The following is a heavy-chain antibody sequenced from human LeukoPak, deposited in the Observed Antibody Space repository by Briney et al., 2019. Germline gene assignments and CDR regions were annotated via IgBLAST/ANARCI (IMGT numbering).Heavy chain of an antibody. V-gene: IGHV3-30*02. CDR2: IRYDGSNK. J-gene: IGHJ4*02. D-gene: IGHD2-15*01. CDR1: GFTFSSYG. CDR3: AKANIVVVVAATGPDY. Sequence: GGSLRLSCAASGFTFSSYGMHWVRQAPGKGLEWVAFIRYDGSNKYYADSLKGRFTISRDNSKNTLYLQMNSLRAEDTAVYYCAKANIVVVVAATGPDYWGQGTLVTVSS.